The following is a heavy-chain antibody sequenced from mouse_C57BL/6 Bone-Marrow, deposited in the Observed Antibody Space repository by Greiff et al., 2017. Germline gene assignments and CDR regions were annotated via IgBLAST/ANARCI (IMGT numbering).Heavy chain of an antibody. CDR2: ISGGGGNT. J-gene: IGHJ1*03. V-gene: IGHV5-9*01. Sequence: DVQLVESGGGLVKPGGSLKLSCAASGFTFSSYTMSWVRQTPEKRLQWVAAISGGGGNTYYPDSVKCRFTISSDNDKNILYLQMSSLRSEDTALYYCSRQVTTVLATKYFDVWGTGTTVTVSS. D-gene: IGHD1-1*01. CDR3: SRQVTTVLATKYFDV. CDR1: GFTFSSYT.